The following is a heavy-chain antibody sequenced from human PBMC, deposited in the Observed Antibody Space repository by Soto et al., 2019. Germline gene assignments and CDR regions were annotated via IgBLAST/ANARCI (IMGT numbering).Heavy chain of an antibody. Sequence: PGGSLRLSCAASGFTFSDHCMGWVRQAPGKGLEWVAESFSTGGTEYADSVKGRFTISRDNSRNMLFLQMNSLGVEDTALYYCARDREPDGIWTFDSWGQGTLVTVSS. D-gene: IGHD3-9*01. CDR2: SFSTGGT. J-gene: IGHJ4*02. CDR1: GFTFSDHC. CDR3: ARDREPDGIWTFDS. V-gene: IGHV3-53*01.